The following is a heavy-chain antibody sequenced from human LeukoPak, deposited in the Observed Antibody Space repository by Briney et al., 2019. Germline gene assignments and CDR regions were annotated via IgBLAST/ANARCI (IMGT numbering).Heavy chain of an antibody. CDR2: ISAYNGNT. D-gene: IGHD3-22*01. V-gene: IGHV1-18*01. CDR3: ARDRGYYYDSRGVVDP. Sequence: GASVKVSCKASGYTFTSYGISWVRQAPGQGLEWMGWISAYNGNTNYAQKLQGRVTMTTDTSTSTAYMELRSLRSDDTAVYYCARDRGYYYDSRGVVDPWGQGTLVTVSS. J-gene: IGHJ5*02. CDR1: GYTFTSYG.